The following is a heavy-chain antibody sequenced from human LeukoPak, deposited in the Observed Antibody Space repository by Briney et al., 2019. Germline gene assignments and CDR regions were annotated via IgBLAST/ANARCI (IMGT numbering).Heavy chain of an antibody. CDR1: GGSISSGSYY. V-gene: IGHV4-61*02. J-gene: IGHJ4*02. D-gene: IGHD2-8*01. CDR3: AREGYCTNGECYWGNFDY. Sequence: SQTLSLTCTVSGGSISSGSYYWSWIRQPAGKGLEWIGRIYTSGSTNYNPSLKSRVTISVDTSKNQFSLKLSSVTAADTAVYYCAREGYCTNGECYWGNFDYWGQGTLVTVSS. CDR2: IYTSGST.